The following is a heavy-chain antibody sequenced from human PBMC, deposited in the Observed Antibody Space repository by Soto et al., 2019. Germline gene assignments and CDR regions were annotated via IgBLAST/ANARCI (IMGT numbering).Heavy chain of an antibody. CDR1: GFSVRTNY. J-gene: IGHJ4*02. D-gene: IGHD2-21*02. CDR2: FESGGSI. CDR3: ARAGVTPDFFDY. V-gene: IGHV3-53*01. Sequence: GGSLRVSCAASGFSVRTNYMSWVRQAPGKGLEWVSVFESGGSIYYADSVKGRFIISRDYARNTVDLQLNSLRADDTAVYYCARAGVTPDFFDYWGQGTLVTVSS.